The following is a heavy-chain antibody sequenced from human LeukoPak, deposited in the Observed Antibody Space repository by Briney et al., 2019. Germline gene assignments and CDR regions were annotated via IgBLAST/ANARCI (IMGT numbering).Heavy chain of an antibody. V-gene: IGHV4-38-2*02. CDR1: GFSISNTYY. Sequence: SETLSLTCTVSGFSISNTYYWGWIRQPPGKGLEWIGNIYHSGSTNYNPSLKSRVTISVDTSKNQFSLKLISVTAADTAVYYCARDDAYCSGGSCFFDYWGQGTLVTVSS. CDR2: IYHSGST. J-gene: IGHJ4*02. D-gene: IGHD2-15*01. CDR3: ARDDAYCSGGSCFFDY.